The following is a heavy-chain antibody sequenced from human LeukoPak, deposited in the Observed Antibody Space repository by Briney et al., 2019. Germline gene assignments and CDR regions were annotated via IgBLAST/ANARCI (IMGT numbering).Heavy chain of an antibody. J-gene: IGHJ6*03. CDR3: AAIAAAGDYYYYMDV. CDR1: GGSISSSSYY. D-gene: IGHD6-13*01. CDR2: IYYSGST. V-gene: IGHV4-39*01. Sequence: SETLSLTCSVSGGSISSSSYYWGWIRQPPGKGLEWIGSIYYSGSTYYNPSLKGRVTISVDTSKNQFSLKLSSVTAADTAVYYCAAIAAAGDYYYYMDVWGKGTTVTVSS.